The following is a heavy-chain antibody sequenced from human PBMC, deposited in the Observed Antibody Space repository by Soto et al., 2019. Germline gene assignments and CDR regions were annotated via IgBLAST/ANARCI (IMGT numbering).Heavy chain of an antibody. J-gene: IGHJ3*02. CDR3: ARINVVAATRDAFDI. CDR1: GFSLSTSGMC. CDR2: IDWDDDK. V-gene: IGHV2-70*11. Sequence: SGPTLVNPTQTLTLTCTFSGFSLSTSGMCVSWIRQPPGKALEWLARIDWDDDKYYSTSLKTRLTISKDTSKNQVVLTMTNMDPVDTATYYCARINVVAATRDAFDIWGQGTMVTVSS. D-gene: IGHD2-15*01.